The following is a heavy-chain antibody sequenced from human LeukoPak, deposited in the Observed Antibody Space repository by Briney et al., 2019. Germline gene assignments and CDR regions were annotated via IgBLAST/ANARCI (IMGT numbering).Heavy chain of an antibody. Sequence: GGSLRLSCAASGFTFSSYSMNWVRQAPGKGLEWVSYITSSSTTIYYADSVKGRFTISRDNSKNTLYLQMNSLRAEDTAVYYCAKGTREVVPAAIDHWGQGTLVTVSS. CDR2: ITSSSTTI. CDR3: AKGTREVVPAAIDH. D-gene: IGHD2-2*01. V-gene: IGHV3-48*01. CDR1: GFTFSSYS. J-gene: IGHJ4*02.